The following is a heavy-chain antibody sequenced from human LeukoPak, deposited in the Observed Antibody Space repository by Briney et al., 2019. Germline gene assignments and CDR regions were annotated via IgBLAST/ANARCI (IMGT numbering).Heavy chain of an antibody. J-gene: IGHJ4*02. CDR3: ASWGDDYVWGSYADY. Sequence: GASVKVSCKASGYTFTGYYMHWVRQAPGQGLEWMGWINPNSGGTNYAQKFQGRVTMTRDTSISTAYMELSRLRSDDTAVYYCASWGDDYVWGSYADYWGQGTLVTVSS. CDR2: INPNSGGT. CDR1: GYTFTGYY. D-gene: IGHD3-16*01. V-gene: IGHV1-2*02.